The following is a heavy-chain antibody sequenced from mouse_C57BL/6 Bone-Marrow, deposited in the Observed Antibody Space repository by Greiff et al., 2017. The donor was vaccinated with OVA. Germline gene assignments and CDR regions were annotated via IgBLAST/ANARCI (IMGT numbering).Heavy chain of an antibody. V-gene: IGHV1-63*01. CDR2: IYPGGGYT. J-gene: IGHJ1*03. CDR3: ARLGGSTWYFDV. Sequence: QVQLKQSGAELVRPGTSVKMSCTASGYTFTNYWIGWAKQRPGHGLEWIGDIYPGGGYTNYNEKFKGKATLTADKSSSTAYMQFSSLTSEDSAIYYCARLGGSTWYFDVWGTGTTVTVSS. CDR1: GYTFTNYW. D-gene: IGHD1-1*01.